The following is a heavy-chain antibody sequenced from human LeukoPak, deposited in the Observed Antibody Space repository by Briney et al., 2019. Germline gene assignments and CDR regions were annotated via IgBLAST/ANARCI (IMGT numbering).Heavy chain of an antibody. CDR1: GGSISSYY. J-gene: IGHJ4*02. V-gene: IGHV4-59*01. CDR2: IYYSGST. CDR3: ARVQGYGDYVNY. D-gene: IGHD4-17*01. Sequence: SETLSLTCTVSGGSISSYYWSWIRQPPGKGLEWIGYIYYSGSTNYNPSLKSRVTISVDTSKNQFSLKLSSVTAADTAVYCCARVQGYGDYVNYWGQGTLVTVSS.